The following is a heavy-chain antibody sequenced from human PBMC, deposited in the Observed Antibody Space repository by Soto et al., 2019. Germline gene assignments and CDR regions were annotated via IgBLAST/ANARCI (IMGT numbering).Heavy chain of an antibody. D-gene: IGHD1-26*01. CDR3: AKDRGGTNPNNWFDP. CDR1: GFIFSNYG. CDR2: MSYDGSKE. V-gene: IGHV3-30*18. J-gene: IGHJ5*02. Sequence: QVQLVESGGGVVQPGKSLRLSCAASGFIFSNYGMHWVRQAPGKGLEWVAVMSYDGSKEYYVDSVKGRFTIFRDNSKNTLYLQMNSLRVQDTAVYYCAKDRGGTNPNNWFDPWGQGTPVIVSS.